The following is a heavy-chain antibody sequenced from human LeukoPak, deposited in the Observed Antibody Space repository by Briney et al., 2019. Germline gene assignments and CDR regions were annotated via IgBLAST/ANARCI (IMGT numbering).Heavy chain of an antibody. CDR1: GFTFSSYS. CDR2: ISSSSSYI. V-gene: IGHV3-21*01. J-gene: IGHJ6*02. Sequence: GGSLRLSCAASGFTFSSYSMNWVRQAPGKGLEWVSSISSSSSYIYYADSVKGRFTISRDNAKNSLYLQMNSLRAEDTAVYYCASNLYDFWSGYGYYYYGMDVWGQGTTVTVSS. D-gene: IGHD3-3*01. CDR3: ASNLYDFWSGYGYYYYGMDV.